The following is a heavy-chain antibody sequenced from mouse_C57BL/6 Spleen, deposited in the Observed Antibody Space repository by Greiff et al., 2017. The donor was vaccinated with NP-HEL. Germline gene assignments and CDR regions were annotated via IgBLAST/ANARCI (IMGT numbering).Heavy chain of an antibody. V-gene: IGHV1-18*01. J-gene: IGHJ4*01. CDR2: INPNNGGT. CDR3: AREGYGSSYGAMDY. D-gene: IGHD1-1*01. CDR1: GYTFTDYN. Sequence: VQLQQSGPELVKPGASVKIPCKASGYTFTDYNMDWVKQSHGKSLEWIGDINPNNGGTIYNQKFKGKATLTVDKSSSTAYMELRSLTSEDTAVYYCAREGYGSSYGAMDYWGQGTSVTVSS.